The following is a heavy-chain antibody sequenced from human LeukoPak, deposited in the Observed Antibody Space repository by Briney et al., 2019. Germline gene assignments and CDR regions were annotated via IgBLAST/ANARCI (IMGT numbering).Heavy chain of an antibody. CDR1: GGSISSSSYY. CDR3: ARVTECSSTSCDLMYV. J-gene: IGHJ6*04. CDR2: IYYSGST. V-gene: IGHV4-39*01. Sequence: SETLSLTCTVSGGSISSSSYYWGWIRQPPGKGLEWIGSIYYSGSTYYNPSLKSRVTISVDTSKNQFSLKLTSVTAAEPAVYYCARVTECSSTSCDLMYVWGKGTTVTVSS. D-gene: IGHD2-2*01.